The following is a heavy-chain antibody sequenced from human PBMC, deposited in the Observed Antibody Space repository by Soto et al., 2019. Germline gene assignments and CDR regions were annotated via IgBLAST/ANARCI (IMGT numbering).Heavy chain of an antibody. CDR3: ARTGDGHHDFLDY. J-gene: IGHJ4*02. Sequence: GGSLRLSCAASGFTFSSYWMNWVRQAPGKGLEWVANINQDGNEDNLLDSVKGRFTTSRDNAKNSLFLQMNSLRVDDTAVYYCARTGDGHHDFLDYWGQGALVTVSS. V-gene: IGHV3-7*01. CDR2: INQDGNED. CDR1: GFTFSSYW. D-gene: IGHD1-1*01.